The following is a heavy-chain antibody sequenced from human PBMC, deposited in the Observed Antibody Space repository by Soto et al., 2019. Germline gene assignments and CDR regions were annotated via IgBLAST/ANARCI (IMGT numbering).Heavy chain of an antibody. J-gene: IGHJ4*02. D-gene: IGHD1-1*01. Sequence: QLQLQESGPGLVKPSETLSLTCTVSGDSITSSPYYWAWIRQPPGKGLEWIATIYYSGSTYYNPSRNSRVTISADTSKNQFSLKLTAVTAADTAVYYCATGRGVPERLGKVWFDYWGQGTLATVSS. V-gene: IGHV4-39*01. CDR2: IYYSGST. CDR3: ATGRGVPERLGKVWFDY. CDR1: GDSITSSPYY.